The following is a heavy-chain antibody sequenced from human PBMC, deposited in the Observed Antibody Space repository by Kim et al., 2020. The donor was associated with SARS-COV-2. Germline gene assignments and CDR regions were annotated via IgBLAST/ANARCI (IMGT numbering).Heavy chain of an antibody. J-gene: IGHJ6*02. CDR1: GGSISSYY. CDR2: IYYSGST. CDR3: ARDFVSRASYYYYGMDV. Sequence: SETLSLTCTVSGGSISSYYWSWIRQPPGKGLEWIGYIYYSGSTNYNPSLKSRVTISVDTSKNQFSLKLSSVTAADTAVYYCARDFVSRASYYYYGMDVWGQGTTVTVSS. D-gene: IGHD2-15*01. V-gene: IGHV4-59*13.